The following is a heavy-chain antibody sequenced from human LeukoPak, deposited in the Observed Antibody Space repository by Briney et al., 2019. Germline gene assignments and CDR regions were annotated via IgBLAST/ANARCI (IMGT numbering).Heavy chain of an antibody. V-gene: IGHV4-34*01. CDR1: GGSFSGYY. CDR3: ARMFKHIVVVIAQHPPFGYYYYMDV. D-gene: IGHD2-21*01. Sequence: SETLSLTCAVYGGSFSGYYWSWIRQPPGKGLEWIGEINHSGSTNYNPSLKSRVTISVDTSKNQFSLKLSSVTAADTAVYYCARMFKHIVVVIAQHPPFGYYYYMDVWGKGTTVTVSS. CDR2: INHSGST. J-gene: IGHJ6*03.